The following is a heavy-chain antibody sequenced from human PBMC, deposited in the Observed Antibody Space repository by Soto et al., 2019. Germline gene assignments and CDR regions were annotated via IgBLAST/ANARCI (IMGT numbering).Heavy chain of an antibody. D-gene: IGHD6-6*01. CDR3: ARDSRLSSSNNWFDP. J-gene: IGHJ5*02. V-gene: IGHV1-3*04. CDR1: GYTFINYA. CDR2: INTGNGNT. Sequence: ASVKVSCKASGYTFINYAIHWVRQAPGQRLEWMGWINTGNGNTQYSQKFQGRVTITRDTSASAAYMELSSLRSEDTAVYYCARDSRLSSSNNWFDPWGQGTLVTVSS.